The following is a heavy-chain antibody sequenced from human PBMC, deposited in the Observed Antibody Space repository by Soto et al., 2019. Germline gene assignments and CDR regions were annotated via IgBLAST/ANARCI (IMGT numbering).Heavy chain of an antibody. CDR3: ARTESSGWTKVDY. D-gene: IGHD6-19*01. V-gene: IGHV4-39*01. CDR2: IYYSGST. J-gene: IGHJ4*02. CDR1: GGSISSSSYY. Sequence: PSETLSLTCTVSGGSISSSSYYWGWIRQPPGKGLEWIGSIYYSGSTYYNPSLKSRVTISVDTSKNQFSLKLSSVTAADTAVYYCARTESSGWTKVDYWGQGTLVTSPQ.